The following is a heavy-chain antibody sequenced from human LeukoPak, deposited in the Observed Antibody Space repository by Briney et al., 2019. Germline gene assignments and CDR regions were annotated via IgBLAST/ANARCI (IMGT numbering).Heavy chain of an antibody. CDR1: GGSFSGYY. CDR3: ARETSGPYCSSTSCPYFDY. J-gene: IGHJ4*02. D-gene: IGHD2-2*01. V-gene: IGHV4-34*01. CDR2: INHSGST. Sequence: PSETLSLTCAVYGGSFSGYYWSWIHQPPGKGLEWIGEINHSGSTNYNPSLKSRVTMSVDTSKNQFSLKLSSVTAADTAVYYCARETSGPYCSSTSCPYFDYWGQGTLVTVSS.